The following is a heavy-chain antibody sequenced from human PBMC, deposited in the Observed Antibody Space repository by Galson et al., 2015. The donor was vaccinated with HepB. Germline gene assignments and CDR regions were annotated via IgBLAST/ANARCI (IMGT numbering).Heavy chain of an antibody. Sequence: SLRLSCAASGFTFSSYAMHWVRQAPGKGLEWVAVISYDGSNKYYADSVKGRFTISRDNSKNTLYLQMNSLRAEDTAVYYCARVRAAAGYFDYWGQGTLVTVSS. V-gene: IGHV3-30*04. CDR3: ARVRAAAGYFDY. D-gene: IGHD6-13*01. CDR2: ISYDGSNK. J-gene: IGHJ4*02. CDR1: GFTFSSYA.